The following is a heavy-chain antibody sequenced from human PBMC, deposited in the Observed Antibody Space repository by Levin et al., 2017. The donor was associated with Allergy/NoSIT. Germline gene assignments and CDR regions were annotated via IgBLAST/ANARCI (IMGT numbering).Heavy chain of an antibody. J-gene: IGHJ6*02. CDR3: ARGRGTVAWGLSYGMDC. CDR2: INPTSGDT. CDR1: EYTFTAYY. Sequence: ASVKVSCKASEYTFTAYYMHWVRQAPGQGLEWMGWINPTSGDTTYARNFQGRVTLTRDTSISTAYMELNRLKSDDTAVYYCARGRGTVAWGLSYGMDCWGQGTTITVSS. V-gene: IGHV1-2*02. D-gene: IGHD4-23*01.